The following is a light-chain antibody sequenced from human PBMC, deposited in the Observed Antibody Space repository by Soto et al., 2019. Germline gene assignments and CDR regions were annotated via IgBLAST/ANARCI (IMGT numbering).Light chain of an antibody. CDR2: AAS. V-gene: IGKV3-15*01. CDR1: ESVSTN. Sequence: EIEMTQSPATLSLAPGERVTLSCRASESVSTNLAWYQQKAGQAPRLLIYAASTRATGIPARFSGSGSGTEFTLTISSLQSEDFAVYCCQQYGSSPITFGQGTRLEIK. CDR3: QQYGSSPIT. J-gene: IGKJ5*01.